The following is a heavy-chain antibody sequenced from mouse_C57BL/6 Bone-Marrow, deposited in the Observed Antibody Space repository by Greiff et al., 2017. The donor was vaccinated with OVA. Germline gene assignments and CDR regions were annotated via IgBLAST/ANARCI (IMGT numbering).Heavy chain of an antibody. CDR3: TRGPLYFALDY. D-gene: IGHD2-1*01. Sequence: VQLQQSGTVLARPGASVKMSCKTSGYTFTSYWMHWVNQRPGQGLEWIGAIDPGNSDTSYNQKFKGKAKLTAVTSASTTYMELSSLTNEDSAVYYGTRGPLYFALDYWGQGTTLTVSS. V-gene: IGHV1-5*01. J-gene: IGHJ2*01. CDR2: IDPGNSDT. CDR1: GYTFTSYW.